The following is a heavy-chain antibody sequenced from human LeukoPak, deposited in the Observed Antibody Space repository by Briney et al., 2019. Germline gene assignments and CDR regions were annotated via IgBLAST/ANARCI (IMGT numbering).Heavy chain of an antibody. CDR1: GGSISSYY. CDR2: IYYSGST. Sequence: SETLSLTCTVSGGSISSYYWSWIRQPPGKGLEWIGYIYYSGSTNYNPSLKSRVTISVDTSKNLFSLKLSSVTAADTAVYYCARARGVWGSYRKSFYYGMDVWGQGTTVT. CDR3: ARARGVWGSYRKSFYYGMDV. V-gene: IGHV4-59*01. D-gene: IGHD3-16*02. J-gene: IGHJ6*02.